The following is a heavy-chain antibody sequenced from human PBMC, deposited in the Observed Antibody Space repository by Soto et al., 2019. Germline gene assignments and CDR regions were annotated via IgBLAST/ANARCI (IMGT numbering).Heavy chain of an antibody. J-gene: IGHJ4*02. CDR3: ARAITTADY. Sequence: VSWIRQPPGKALEWLALIYWDDDKRYSPSLKSRLTITKDTSKNQVVLTMTNIDSVDTATYYCARAITTADYWGQGTLVTVSS. V-gene: IGHV2-5*08. CDR2: IYWDDDK. D-gene: IGHD3-22*01.